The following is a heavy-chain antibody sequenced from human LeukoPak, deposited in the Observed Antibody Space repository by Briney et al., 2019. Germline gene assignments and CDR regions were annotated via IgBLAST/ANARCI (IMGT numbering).Heavy chain of an antibody. J-gene: IGHJ4*02. CDR2: ISSSSGI. Sequence: GGSLRLSCIASGFAFSSYEMSWVRQAPGKGLEWVSYISSSSGIFYADSVKGRFTISRDNAKNSLYLQMNSLRAEDTAVYYCARGFSYWGQGTLVTVSS. V-gene: IGHV3-48*03. CDR3: ARGFSY. CDR1: GFAFSSYE.